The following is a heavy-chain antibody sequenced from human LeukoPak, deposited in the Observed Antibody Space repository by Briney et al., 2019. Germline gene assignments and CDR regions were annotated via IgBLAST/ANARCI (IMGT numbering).Heavy chain of an antibody. D-gene: IGHD3-3*01. CDR1: GFTFSSYA. CDR3: VGHYDFWSGYSGAYYYGMDV. V-gene: IGHV3-23*01. J-gene: IGHJ6*02. Sequence: GGSLRLSCAASGFTFSSYAMSWVRQAPGKGLEWVSAISGSGGSTYYADSVKGRFTISRDNFKNTLYLQMNSLRAEDTAVYYCVGHYDFWSGYSGAYYYGMDVWGQGTTVTVS. CDR2: ISGSGGST.